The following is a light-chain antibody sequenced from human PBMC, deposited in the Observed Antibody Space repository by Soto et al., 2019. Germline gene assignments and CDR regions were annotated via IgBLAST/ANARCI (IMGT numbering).Light chain of an antibody. V-gene: IGLV2-14*03. CDR3: TSYTSTSTPYV. CDR1: SSDVGGYNY. Sequence: SVLTKPASVSRSPGQSITISCNGTSSDVGGYNYVSWYQHHPGKAPKLMIYNVNNRPSGVSNRFSGSKSGNTASLTISGLQAEDEADYFCTSYTSTSTPYVFGSGTKVTVL. J-gene: IGLJ1*01. CDR2: NVN.